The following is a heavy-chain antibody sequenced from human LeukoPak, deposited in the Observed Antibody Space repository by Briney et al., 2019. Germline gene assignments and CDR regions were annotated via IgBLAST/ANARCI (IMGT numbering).Heavy chain of an antibody. J-gene: IGHJ4*02. V-gene: IGHV3-53*01. CDR3: ARDLDGDYQDY. Sequence: GGSLRLSCAASGFTFSSYAMSWVRQAPGKGLEWVSVIYSGGSTYYADSVKGRFTISRDNSKNTLYLQMNSLRAEDTAVYYCARDLDGDYQDYWGQGTLVTVSS. CDR1: GFTFSSYA. CDR2: IYSGGST. D-gene: IGHD4-17*01.